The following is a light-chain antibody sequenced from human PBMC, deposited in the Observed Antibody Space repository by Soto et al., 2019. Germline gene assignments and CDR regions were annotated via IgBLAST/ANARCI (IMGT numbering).Light chain of an antibody. V-gene: IGKV1-5*01. CDR2: DAS. Sequence: DIQMTQSPSTLSASVGDRVTISCRASQDISNFLAWYQHKPGKAPKLLIYDASTLQTGVPSRFRGSGFGTEFTLTISGLQPDDFATYYCQQHDDYSHATFGQGTKVEIK. J-gene: IGKJ2*01. CDR3: QQHDDYSHAT. CDR1: QDISNF.